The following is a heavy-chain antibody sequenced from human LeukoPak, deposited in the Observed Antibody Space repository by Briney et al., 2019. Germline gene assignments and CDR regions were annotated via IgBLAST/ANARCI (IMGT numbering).Heavy chain of an antibody. D-gene: IGHD6-19*01. V-gene: IGHV5-10-1*01. J-gene: IGHJ5*02. CDR2: IDPTDSYT. CDR3: ASSRAGTLRVHNWFDP. CDR1: GYSFSSYW. Sequence: GESLKISCRGSGYSFSSYWISWGRQMPGKGLEWMGRIDPTDSYTDYSPSFQGHVTISVDRSISTAYLQWSSLKASDTAMYFCASSRAGTLRVHNWFDPWGQGSLVTVSS.